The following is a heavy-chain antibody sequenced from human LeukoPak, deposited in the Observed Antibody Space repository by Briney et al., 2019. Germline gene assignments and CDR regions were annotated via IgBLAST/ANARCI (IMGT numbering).Heavy chain of an antibody. J-gene: IGHJ3*02. CDR2: INPSGGST. V-gene: IGHV1-46*01. Sequence: ASVKVSCKASGYTFTSYYMHWVRQAPGQGLEWMGIINPSGGSTSYAQKFQGRVTMTRDTSTGTVYMELSSLRSEDTAVYYCARGEAFGLLLPDAFDIWGQGTMVTVSS. CDR3: ARGEAFGLLLPDAFDI. CDR1: GYTFTSYY. D-gene: IGHD3-22*01.